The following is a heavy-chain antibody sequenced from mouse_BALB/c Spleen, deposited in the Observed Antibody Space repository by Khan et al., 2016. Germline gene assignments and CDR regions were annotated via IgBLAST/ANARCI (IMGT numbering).Heavy chain of an antibody. V-gene: IGHV1S81*02. J-gene: IGHJ3*01. CDR2: INPSNGDT. CDR3: TRAGYDYPFAY. CDR1: GYTFTSYY. D-gene: IGHD2-4*01. Sequence: QVQLQQSGAELVKPGASVKLSCTASGYTFTSYYMYWVKQRPGQGLEWIGEINPSNGDTNFNERFKSKATLTVDKSSSTTYMQFSSLTSEDSAVYYCTRAGYDYPFAYWGQGTLVTVSA.